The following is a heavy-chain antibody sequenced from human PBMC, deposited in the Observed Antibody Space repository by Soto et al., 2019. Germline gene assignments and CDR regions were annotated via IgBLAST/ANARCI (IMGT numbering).Heavy chain of an antibody. CDR1: GGSISSSSYY. CDR2: IYYSGST. J-gene: IGHJ4*02. CDR3: ARSSGSYDY. D-gene: IGHD1-26*01. V-gene: IGHV4-39*01. Sequence: SETLSLTCTVSGGSISSSSYYWGWIRQPPGKGLEWIGSIYYSGSTYYNPSLKSRVTISVDTSKNQFSLKLSSVTAADTAVYYCARSSGSYDYWGQGTLVTVSS.